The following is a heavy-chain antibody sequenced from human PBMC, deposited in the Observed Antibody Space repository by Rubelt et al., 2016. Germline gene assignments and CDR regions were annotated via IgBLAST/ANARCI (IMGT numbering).Heavy chain of an antibody. CDR1: GNTFTGYY. CDR2: IHPNSGGT. V-gene: IGHV1-2*06. J-gene: IGHJ4*02. CDR3: ARDDERRSSYCSGGSCYWDY. D-gene: IGHD2-15*01. Sequence: QVQLVQSGSELKKPGASVKVSCKASGNTFTGYYMHWVRQAPGQGLEWMGRIHPNSGGTNYAQKFQGRVTMTRDTSISTAYMGLSRLTSDDTAVYYCARDDERRSSYCSGGSCYWDYWGQGTLVTVSS.